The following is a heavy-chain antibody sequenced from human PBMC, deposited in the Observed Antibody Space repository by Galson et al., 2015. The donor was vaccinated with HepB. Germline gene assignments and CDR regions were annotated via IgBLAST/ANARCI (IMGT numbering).Heavy chain of an antibody. D-gene: IGHD3-22*01. V-gene: IGHV1-69*04. CDR3: ARDNRNYYDDSVRNAFDI. Sequence: SVKVSCKASGGTFSSYAISWVRQAPGRGLEWMGRIIPILGVASYAQMFEDRVTITADKSSTTAFMDLSTLTSEDTAMYYCARDNRNYYDDSVRNAFDIWGQGTMDTFS. CDR1: GGTFSSYA. CDR2: IIPILGVA. J-gene: IGHJ3*02.